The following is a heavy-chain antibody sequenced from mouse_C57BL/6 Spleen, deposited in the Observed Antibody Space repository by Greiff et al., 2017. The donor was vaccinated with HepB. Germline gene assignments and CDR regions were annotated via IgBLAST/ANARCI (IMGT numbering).Heavy chain of an antibody. V-gene: IGHV5-4*01. D-gene: IGHD1-3*01. CDR1: GFTFSSYA. CDR2: ISDGGSYT. Sequence: EVQLVESGGGLVKPGGSLKLSCAASGFTFSSYAMSWVRQTPEKRLEWVATISDGGSYTYYPDNVKGRFTISRDNAKNNLYLQMSHLKSEDTAMYYCARGEVRNWYFDVWGTGTTVTVSS. CDR3: ARGEVRNWYFDV. J-gene: IGHJ1*03.